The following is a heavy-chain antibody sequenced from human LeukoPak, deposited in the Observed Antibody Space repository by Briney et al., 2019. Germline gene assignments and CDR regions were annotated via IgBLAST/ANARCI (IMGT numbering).Heavy chain of an antibody. V-gene: IGHV3-7*01. CDR1: GFTFSSYW. Sequence: PGGSLRLSCAASGFTFSSYWMSWVRQAPGKGLEWVANIKQDGSEKYYVDSVKGRFTISRDNAKNSLYLQMNSLRAEDTAVYYCARIHPLHRYYFDYWGQGTLVTVSS. J-gene: IGHJ4*02. CDR2: IKQDGSEK. CDR3: ARIHPLHRYYFDY.